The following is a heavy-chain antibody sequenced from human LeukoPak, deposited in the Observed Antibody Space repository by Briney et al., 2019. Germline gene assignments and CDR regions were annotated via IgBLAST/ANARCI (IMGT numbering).Heavy chain of an antibody. CDR1: GGSIGSYY. CDR3: ARSFSGRGDAFDI. CDR2: IYYTGST. J-gene: IGHJ3*02. Sequence: PSETLSLTCTVSGGSIGSYYWSWIRQPPGKGLEWIGYIYYTGSTDYNSSLKSRATISVDTSKNQFSLKLSSVTAADTAVYYCARSFSGRGDAFDIWGQGTMVTVSS. V-gene: IGHV4-59*01. D-gene: IGHD6-19*01.